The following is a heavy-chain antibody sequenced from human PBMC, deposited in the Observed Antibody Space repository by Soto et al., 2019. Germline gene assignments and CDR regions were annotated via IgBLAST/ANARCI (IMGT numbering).Heavy chain of an antibody. V-gene: IGHV3-21*01. CDR3: ARDSLVGATHSDFDY. CDR2: ISSSSSYI. J-gene: IGHJ4*02. CDR1: GFTFSSYS. Sequence: GGSLRLSCAASGFTFSSYSMNWVRQAPGKGLEWVSSISSSSSYIYYADSVKGRFTSRDNAKNSLYLQMNSLRAEDTAVYYCARDSLVGATHSDFDYWGQGTLVTVSS. D-gene: IGHD1-26*01.